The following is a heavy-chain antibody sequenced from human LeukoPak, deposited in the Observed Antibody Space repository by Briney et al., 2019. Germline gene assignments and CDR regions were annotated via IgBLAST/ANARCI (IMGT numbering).Heavy chain of an antibody. V-gene: IGHV5-51*01. CDR1: GYGFSSYW. D-gene: IGHD4-23*01. CDR3: ARHTTVGGSLRFDY. J-gene: IGHJ4*02. CDR2: ICPGDSDT. Sequence: GESLKISCKGSGYGFSSYWIGWVRQLPGKGLEYMGIICPGDSDTRYSQSFQGQVTISADKSITTAYLQWSSLKASDTAMYYCARHTTVGGSLRFDYWGQGTLVSVSS.